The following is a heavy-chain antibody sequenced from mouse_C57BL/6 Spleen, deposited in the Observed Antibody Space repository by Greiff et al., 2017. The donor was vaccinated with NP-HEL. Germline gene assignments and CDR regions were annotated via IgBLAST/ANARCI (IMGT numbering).Heavy chain of an antibody. Sequence: DVKLVESEGGLVQPGSSMKLSCTASGFTFSDYYMAWVRQVPEKGLEWVANINYDGSSTYYLDSLKSRFIISRDNAKNILYLQVSSLKSEDTATYYCARGDYYDYWGQGTTLTVSS. D-gene: IGHD1-1*01. V-gene: IGHV5-16*01. CDR2: INYDGSST. CDR1: GFTFSDYY. CDR3: ARGDYYDY. J-gene: IGHJ2*01.